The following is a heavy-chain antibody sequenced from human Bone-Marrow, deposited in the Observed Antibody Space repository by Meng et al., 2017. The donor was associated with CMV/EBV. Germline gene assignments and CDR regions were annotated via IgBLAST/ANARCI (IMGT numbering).Heavy chain of an antibody. CDR3: ARVNGGTSPYYYYHGMDV. Sequence: LRLSCAISGDSVSSNSAAWNWIRQSPSRGLEWLGRTYYRSKWYTDYAVSVKSRITINPDTSKNQFSLQLNAVTPEDKAVDYCARVNGGTSPYYYYHGMDVWGQGTTVTVSS. CDR2: TYYRSKWYT. V-gene: IGHV6-1*01. D-gene: IGHD4-23*01. J-gene: IGHJ6*02. CDR1: GDSVSSNSAA.